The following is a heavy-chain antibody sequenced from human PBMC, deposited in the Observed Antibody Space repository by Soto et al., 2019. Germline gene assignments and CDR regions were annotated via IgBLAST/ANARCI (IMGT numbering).Heavy chain of an antibody. CDR1: GFTFSSYA. CDR2: ISGSGGST. J-gene: IGHJ6*02. D-gene: IGHD6-13*01. Sequence: QTGGSLRLSCAASGFTFSSYAMSWVRQAPGKGLEWVSAISGSGGSTYYADSVKGRFTISRDNSKNTLYLQMNSLRAEDTAVYYCAKDLTLIAAAGTYYYYGMDVWGQGTTVTVSS. V-gene: IGHV3-23*01. CDR3: AKDLTLIAAAGTYYYYGMDV.